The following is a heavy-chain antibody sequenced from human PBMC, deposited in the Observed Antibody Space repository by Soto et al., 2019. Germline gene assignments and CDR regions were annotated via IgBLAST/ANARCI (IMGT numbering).Heavy chain of an antibody. CDR3: AWRCSSCHGFLAY. CDR2: IYHSGST. D-gene: IGHD6-13*01. Sequence: SQTLSLTCAVSGGSISSGGYSWSWLRQPPGKGLEWIGYIYHSGSTYYNPSLKSRVTISVDRSKNQFSLKLSSVTAADTAVYYCAWRCSSCHGFLAYRGQGTLVTGSS. CDR1: GGSISSGGYS. V-gene: IGHV4-30-2*01. J-gene: IGHJ4*02.